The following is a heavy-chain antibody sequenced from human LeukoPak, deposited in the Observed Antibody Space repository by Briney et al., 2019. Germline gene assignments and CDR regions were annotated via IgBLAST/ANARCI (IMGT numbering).Heavy chain of an antibody. CDR1: GFTFSSSW. CDR3: ARVGDSGSFYRHMDV. J-gene: IGHJ6*03. V-gene: IGHV3-7*01. CDR2: LKEDGSEN. Sequence: PGGSLRLSCAASGFTFSSSWMNWVRQAPGKGLEWVASLKEDGSENYYVDSVKGRFTISRDNAKNSLSLQMNTLRGEDTAVYFCARVGDSGSFYRHMDVWGKGTTVTFSS. D-gene: IGHD3-10*01.